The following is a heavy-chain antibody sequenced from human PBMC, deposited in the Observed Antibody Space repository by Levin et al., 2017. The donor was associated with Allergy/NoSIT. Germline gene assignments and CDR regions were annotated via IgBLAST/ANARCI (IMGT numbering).Heavy chain of an antibody. CDR3: ARAPRGSGSYFDDYYGRDV. Sequence: PGGSLRLSCAASGFTFSSYSMNWVRQTPGKGLEWVSSISSGSSYIYYEDSVKGRFIISRDNAKNSLYLQMNSLRAEDTAVYYCARAPRGSGSYFDDYYGRDVWGQGTTVTVSS. CDR2: ISSGSSYI. J-gene: IGHJ6*02. D-gene: IGHD3-10*01. CDR1: GFTFSSYS. V-gene: IGHV3-21*01.